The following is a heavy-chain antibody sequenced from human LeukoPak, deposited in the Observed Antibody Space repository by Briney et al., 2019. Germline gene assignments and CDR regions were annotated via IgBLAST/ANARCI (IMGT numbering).Heavy chain of an antibody. J-gene: IGHJ4*02. V-gene: IGHV4-39*01. Sequence: SETLSLTCTVSGGSISSSGYYWGWIRQPPGKGLEWIGSIFYSGSTYYNPSLKSRVTISVDTSKNQFSLRLNSVTAADAAVYFCASTHSERYYSTFGYWGQGSLVTVS. CDR3: ASTHSERYYSTFGY. D-gene: IGHD4-11*01. CDR2: IFYSGST. CDR1: GGSISSSGYY.